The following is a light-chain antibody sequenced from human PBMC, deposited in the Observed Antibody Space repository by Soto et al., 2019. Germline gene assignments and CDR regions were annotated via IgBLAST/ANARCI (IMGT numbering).Light chain of an antibody. Sequence: QSGLTRPPSASGSAGQSVTSACTGTSSDVGGYDYVSWYQQHPGKAPKLMIYEVSKRPSGVPDRFSGSKSGNTASLTVSGLQAEDEADYYCSSYAGSSTYVFGTGTKVTVL. CDR3: SSYAGSSTYV. J-gene: IGLJ1*01. V-gene: IGLV2-8*01. CDR1: SSDVGGYDY. CDR2: EVS.